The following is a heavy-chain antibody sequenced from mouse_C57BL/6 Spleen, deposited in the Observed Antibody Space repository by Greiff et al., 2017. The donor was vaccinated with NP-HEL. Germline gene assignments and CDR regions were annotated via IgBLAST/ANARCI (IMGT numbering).Heavy chain of an antibody. CDR3: ARKGGIYYGNYVVLDY. CDR1: GYTFTSYW. J-gene: IGHJ2*01. D-gene: IGHD2-1*01. V-gene: IGHV1-53*01. CDR2: INPSNGGT. Sequence: QVQLQQPGTELVKPGASVKLSCKASGYTFTSYWMHWVKQRPGQGLEWIGNINPSNGGTDYNEKFKSKATLPVDKSSSTAYMQLSSLTSEDSAVYYCARKGGIYYGNYVVLDYWGQGTTLTVSS.